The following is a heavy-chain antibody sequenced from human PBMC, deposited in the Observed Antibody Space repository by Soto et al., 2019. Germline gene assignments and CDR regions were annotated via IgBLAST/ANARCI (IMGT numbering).Heavy chain of an antibody. D-gene: IGHD2-2*01. Sequence: LETHSLTSTVSGCSSISYYWSWIRQPTGKGLEWIGYIYYSGSTKYNPSLQSRVTISVDRSKNPFSLRLSPVTAADTAVYYCARALTSPVDYWGQGTLVTVSS. CDR2: IYYSGST. V-gene: IGHV4-59*01. J-gene: IGHJ4*02. CDR3: ARALTSPVDY. CDR1: GCSSISYY.